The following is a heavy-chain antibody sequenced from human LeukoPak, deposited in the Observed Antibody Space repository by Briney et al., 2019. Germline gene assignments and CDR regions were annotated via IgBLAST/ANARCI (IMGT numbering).Heavy chain of an antibody. CDR2: ISWNSGSI. CDR3: AKDIGYSSSWNDAFDI. D-gene: IGHD6-13*01. Sequence: PGRSLRPSCAASGFTFDDYAMHWVRQAPGKGLEWVSGISWNSGSIGYADSVKGRFTISRDNAKNSLYLQMNSLRAEDTALYYCAKDIGYSSSWNDAFDIWGQGTMVTVSS. J-gene: IGHJ3*02. CDR1: GFTFDDYA. V-gene: IGHV3-9*01.